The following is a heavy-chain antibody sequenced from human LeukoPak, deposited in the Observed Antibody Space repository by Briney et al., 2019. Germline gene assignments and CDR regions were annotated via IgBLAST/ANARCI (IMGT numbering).Heavy chain of an antibody. Sequence: SVKVSCKASGGTLSSYAISWVRQAPGPGLEWMGRIIPIFGTANYAQKFQGRVTITTDESTSTAYMELSSLRSEDTAVYYCARVYDFWSGYVLWGQGTLVTVSS. J-gene: IGHJ4*02. CDR1: GGTLSSYA. D-gene: IGHD3-3*01. V-gene: IGHV1-69*05. CDR3: ARVYDFWSGYVL. CDR2: IIPIFGTA.